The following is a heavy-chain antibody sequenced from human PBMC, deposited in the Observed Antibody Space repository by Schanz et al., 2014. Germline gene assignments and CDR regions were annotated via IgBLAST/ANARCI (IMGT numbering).Heavy chain of an antibody. V-gene: IGHV3-23*04. J-gene: IGHJ6*02. CDR3: AKNWKGHHITGRPGWSDGMDV. CDR1: GFIFSNFA. D-gene: IGHD6-6*01. CDR2: ISGSGAGT. Sequence: EVQLVESGGGLVQPGGSLRLSCAASGFIFSNFAMEWVRQAPGKGLEWVSAISGSGAGTYYADSVKGRFTFSRDNSKNTLYLQMNSLRAEDTAEYYCAKNWKGHHITGRPGWSDGMDVWGQGTTVTVSS.